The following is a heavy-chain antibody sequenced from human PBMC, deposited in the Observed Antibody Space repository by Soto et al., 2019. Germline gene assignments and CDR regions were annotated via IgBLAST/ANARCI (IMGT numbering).Heavy chain of an antibody. CDR1: GFTFSSYG. J-gene: IGHJ5*02. V-gene: IGHV3-30*18. D-gene: IGHD3-22*01. Sequence: QVQLVESGGXXVQPGRSLRLSCAASGFTFSSYGMHWVRQAPGKGXXXXXVXSYDERNKYYADSVKGRFTISRDNSKNTLYLQMNSLRAEDTAVYYCAKDLRPLTMIRGDWFDPWGQGTLVTVSS. CDR2: XSYDERNK. CDR3: AKDLRPLTMIRGDWFDP.